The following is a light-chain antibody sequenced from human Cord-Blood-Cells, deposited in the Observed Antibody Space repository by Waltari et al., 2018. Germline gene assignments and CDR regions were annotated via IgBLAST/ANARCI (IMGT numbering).Light chain of an antibody. CDR2: KAS. Sequence: DIQMTQSPSTLSASVGDRVTITCRASQSISSWLAWYQQRPGKAPKHLIYKASSLESGVQSRFIVSGSGTEVTLTISSLQPDDFATYYCQQYNSYLYSFGQGTKLEIK. CDR1: QSISSW. V-gene: IGKV1-5*03. J-gene: IGKJ2*03. CDR3: QQYNSYLYS.